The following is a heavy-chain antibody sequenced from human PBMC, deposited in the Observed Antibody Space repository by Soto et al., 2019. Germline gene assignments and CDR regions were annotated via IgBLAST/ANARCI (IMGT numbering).Heavy chain of an antibody. D-gene: IGHD3-22*01. CDR1: GYTFTGYY. J-gene: IGHJ5*02. V-gene: IGHV1-2*04. CDR2: INPNSGGT. Sequence: ASVKVSCKASGYTFTGYYMHWVRQAPGQGLEWMGWINPNSGGTNYAQKFQGWVTMTRDTSISTAYMELSRLRSDDTAVYYCARGTPYTTYYYDSSGYYQRSNWFDPWGQGTLVTVSS. CDR3: ARGTPYTTYYYDSSGYYQRSNWFDP.